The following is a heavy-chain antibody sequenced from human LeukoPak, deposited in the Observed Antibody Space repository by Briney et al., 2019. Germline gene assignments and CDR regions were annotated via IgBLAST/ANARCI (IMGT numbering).Heavy chain of an antibody. CDR3: VKVGTGTIDY. J-gene: IGHJ4*02. CDR1: GSSISGYY. D-gene: IGHD1-1*01. CDR2: IYYSGTT. V-gene: IGHV4-59*01. Sequence: SETLSLTCAVCGSSISGYYWGWIRQPPGKGLEWIGYIYYSGTTNYNPSLKSRVTISVDTSKNQFSLNLRSVTAADTAVYFCVKVGTGTIDYWGQGTLVTVSS.